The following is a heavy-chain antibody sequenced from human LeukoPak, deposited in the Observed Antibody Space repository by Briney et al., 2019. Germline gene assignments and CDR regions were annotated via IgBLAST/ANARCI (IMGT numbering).Heavy chain of an antibody. Sequence: GGSLRLSCAASGFTFSSYSMNWVRQAPGKGLEWVSLISDSGGRTYYADSVKGRFTISRDNSKNTLYLQMSSLRVEDTAIYYCAKERETTTAFDSWGQGTLATVSS. D-gene: IGHD4-17*01. CDR1: GFTFSSYS. J-gene: IGHJ4*02. V-gene: IGHV3-23*01. CDR3: AKERETTTAFDS. CDR2: ISDSGGRT.